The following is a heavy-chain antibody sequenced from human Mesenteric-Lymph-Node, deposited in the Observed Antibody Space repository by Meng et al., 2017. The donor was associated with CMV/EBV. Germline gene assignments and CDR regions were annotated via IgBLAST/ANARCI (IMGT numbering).Heavy chain of an antibody. CDR2: ISGSGGST. V-gene: IGHV3-23*01. J-gene: IGHJ4*02. CDR3: AKVYIPQGDNSTSYFDY. D-gene: IGHD2-2*01. Sequence: FTFSSYAMSWVRQAPGKGLEWVSAISGSGGSTYYADSVKGRFTISRDNSKNTLYLQMNSLRAEDTAVYYCAKVYIPQGDNSTSYFDYWGQGTLVTVSS. CDR1: FTFSSYA.